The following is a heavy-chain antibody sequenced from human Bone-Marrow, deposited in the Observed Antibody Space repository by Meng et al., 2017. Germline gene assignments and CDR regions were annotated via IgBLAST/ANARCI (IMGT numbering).Heavy chain of an antibody. J-gene: IGHJ2*01. CDR1: GGSFSGYY. CDR2: INHSGST. V-gene: IGHV4-34*01. Sequence: GQLKQWGAVLLKPSETLSLTCAVYGGSFSGYYWSWIRQPPGKGLEWIGEINHSGSTNYNPSLKSRVTISVDTSKNQFSLKLSSVTAADTAVYYCARGRGTMPYWYFDLWGRGTLVTVAS. D-gene: IGHD2-2*01. CDR3: ARGRGTMPYWYFDL.